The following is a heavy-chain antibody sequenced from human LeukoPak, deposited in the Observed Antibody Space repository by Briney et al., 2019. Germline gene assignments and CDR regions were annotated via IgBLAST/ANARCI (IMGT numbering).Heavy chain of an antibody. CDR3: AKRYSSSWNIDY. CDR2: ISNDGNNK. D-gene: IGHD6-13*01. J-gene: IGHJ4*02. CDR1: GFTFSSYG. V-gene: IGHV3-30*18. Sequence: TGGSLRLSCAASGFTFSSYGMHWVRQAPGKGLEWVAVISNDGNNKYYADSVKGRFTISRDNSKNTLYLQMNSLRAEDTAVYYCAKRYSSSWNIDYWGQGTLVTVSS.